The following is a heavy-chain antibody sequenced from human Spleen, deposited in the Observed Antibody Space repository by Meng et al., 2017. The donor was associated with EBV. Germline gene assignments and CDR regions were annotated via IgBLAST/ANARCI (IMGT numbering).Heavy chain of an antibody. Sequence: QGQVQAWGAGLLKSSETLSLNCAVYGRSFSGHYWSWIRRPPGKGLEWIGEINHSGSTNYNPSLKSRVTISVDTSKNQFSLKLSSVTAADTAVYYCARKGKSIVLGRPFDYWGQGTLVTVSS. D-gene: IGHD2-8*02. J-gene: IGHJ4*02. CDR1: GRSFSGHY. CDR2: INHSGST. V-gene: IGHV4-34*01. CDR3: ARKGKSIVLGRPFDY.